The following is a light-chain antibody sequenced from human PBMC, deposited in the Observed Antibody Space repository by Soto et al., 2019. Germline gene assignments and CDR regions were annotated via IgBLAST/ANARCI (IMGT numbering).Light chain of an antibody. CDR3: QQSYSTPQT. CDR1: QSISSY. J-gene: IGKJ1*01. CDR2: AAS. Sequence: DIQMTQSPSSLSASVGDRVTITCRASQSISSYLNWYQQKPGKAPKLLIYAASSLQSGVPSRFSGSGSGTDFTLTISSLQPEDFAPYYCQQSYSTPQTFGQGT. V-gene: IGKV1-39*01.